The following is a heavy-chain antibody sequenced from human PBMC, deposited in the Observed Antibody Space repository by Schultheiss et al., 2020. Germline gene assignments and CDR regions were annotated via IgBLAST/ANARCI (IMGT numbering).Heavy chain of an antibody. CDR2: IHYSGST. D-gene: IGHD2-2*02. CDR3: ARGNCSSTSCYSRTYYYYGMDV. CDR1: GGSFSGYY. Sequence: SETLSLTCAVYGGSFSGYYWTWIRQPPGEGLEWIGYIHYSGSTIYHPSLKSRVTISVDTSKNQFSLKLSSVTAADTAVYYCARGNCSSTSCYSRTYYYYGMDVWGQGTTVTVSS. J-gene: IGHJ6*02. V-gene: IGHV4-34*09.